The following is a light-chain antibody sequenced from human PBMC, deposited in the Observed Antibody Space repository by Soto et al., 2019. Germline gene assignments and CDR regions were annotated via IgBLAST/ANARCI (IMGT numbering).Light chain of an antibody. Sequence: EIVMTQSPATLSVSPGERATLSCRASQSGSSNLAWYQQKPGQAPRLLIYGASTMATGIPARFSGSGSGTEFTLTISRLHSEDFAVYFCQQYNNWYTFGQGTKLEIK. J-gene: IGKJ2*01. CDR2: GAS. V-gene: IGKV3-15*01. CDR1: QSGSSN. CDR3: QQYNNWYT.